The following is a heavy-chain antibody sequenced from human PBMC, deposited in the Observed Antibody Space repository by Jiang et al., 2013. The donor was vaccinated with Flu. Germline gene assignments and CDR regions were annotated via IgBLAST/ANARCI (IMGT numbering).Heavy chain of an antibody. CDR3: ARVQRVGCSGTTCHGGFDI. CDR1: GISFSNFG. Sequence: VQLVESGGGVVQPGRSLRLSCAASGISFSNFGMHWVRQAPGKGLEWVAFTWYDGSDNKYADSVKGRFTIPRDNSKNTLYLQMNSLRVEDTAVYYCARVQRVGCSGTTCHGGFDIWGQGTMVTVSS. V-gene: IGHV3-33*01. D-gene: IGHD2-2*01. CDR2: TWYDGSDN. J-gene: IGHJ3*02.